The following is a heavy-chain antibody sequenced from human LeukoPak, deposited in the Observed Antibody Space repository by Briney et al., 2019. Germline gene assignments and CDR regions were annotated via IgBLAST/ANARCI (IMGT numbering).Heavy chain of an antibody. CDR3: ARTYCGGDCYYSFFDY. Sequence: PGESLKISCKGSGYSFTIYWIGWVRQMPGKGLEWMGIIYPGDSDTRYSPSFQGQVTISADKSISTAYLQWSSLKASDTAMYYCARTYCGGDCYYSFFDYWGQGTLVTVSS. J-gene: IGHJ4*02. V-gene: IGHV5-51*03. CDR1: GYSFTIYW. D-gene: IGHD2-21*02. CDR2: IYPGDSDT.